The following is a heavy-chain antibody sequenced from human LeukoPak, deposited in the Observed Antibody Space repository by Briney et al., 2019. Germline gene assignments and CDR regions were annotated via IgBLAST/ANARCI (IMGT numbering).Heavy chain of an antibody. V-gene: IGHV4-39*01. CDR1: GGSVSSDNYY. Sequence: SETLSLTCTVSGGSVSSDNYYWSWIRQPPGRGLQWIGTIYYSGSTYYNPSPKSRVTISISTSRNQFSLKLNSLTAADMAVYYCARSFAPSRSGAFDIWGQGAMVTVSS. CDR2: IYYSGST. J-gene: IGHJ3*02. CDR3: ARSFAPSRSGAFDI. D-gene: IGHD6-13*01.